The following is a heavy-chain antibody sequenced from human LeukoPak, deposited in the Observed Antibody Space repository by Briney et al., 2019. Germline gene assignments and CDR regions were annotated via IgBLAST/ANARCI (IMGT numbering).Heavy chain of an antibody. CDR1: GGSISSYY. Sequence: SGTLSLTCTLSGGSISSYYWSWVRPPPGKGLEWIGYIYYSGSTTYNPSLTSRVTISVDTCKSQFSLKLSSVTAADTAVYYCVRAYQLWPFDYWGQGTLVTVSS. J-gene: IGHJ4*02. CDR3: VRAYQLWPFDY. D-gene: IGHD5-18*01. CDR2: IYYSGST. V-gene: IGHV4-59*08.